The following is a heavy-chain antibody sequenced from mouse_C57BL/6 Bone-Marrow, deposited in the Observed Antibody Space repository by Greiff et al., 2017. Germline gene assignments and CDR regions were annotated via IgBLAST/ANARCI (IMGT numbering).Heavy chain of an antibody. CDR3: ARDIYYDPRYAMDY. V-gene: IGHV1-26*01. D-gene: IGHD2-4*01. Sequence: EVQLQQSGPELVKPGASVKISCKASGYTFTDYYMNWVKQSHGKSLEWIGDINPNNGGTSYNQKFKGKATFTVDKSSSTAYMELRSLTSEDSAVYYCARDIYYDPRYAMDYWGQGTSVTVSS. CDR1: GYTFTDYY. CDR2: INPNNGGT. J-gene: IGHJ4*01.